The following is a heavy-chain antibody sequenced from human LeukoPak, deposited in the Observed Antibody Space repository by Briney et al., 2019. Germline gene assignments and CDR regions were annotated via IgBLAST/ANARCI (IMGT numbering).Heavy chain of an antibody. D-gene: IGHD3-16*01. CDR3: ANPRSSKFTAGLGFDN. V-gene: IGHV3-23*01. Sequence: GGSLRLSCSASGLIFSSYAMSWVRQAPGKGLEWVSGVSAGGDSRYYADSVMGRFTISRDNFGNILYLQMNSLRAEDTAVYYCANPRSSKFTAGLGFDNWGQGTLVTVSS. CDR2: VSAGGDSR. J-gene: IGHJ4*02. CDR1: GLIFSSYA.